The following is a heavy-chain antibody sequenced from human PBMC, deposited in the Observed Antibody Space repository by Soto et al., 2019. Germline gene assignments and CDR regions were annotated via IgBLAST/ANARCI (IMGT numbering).Heavy chain of an antibody. CDR3: AREGGRRTKVGYYGMDV. CDR2: IIPILAIA. J-gene: IGHJ6*02. V-gene: IGHV1-69*08. Sequence: QVQLVQSGAEVKKPGSSVKVSCKASGGTFSSYTISWVRQAPGQGLEWMGRIIPILAIATYAQKVKGRVTTTADKSTSTAYMERSSLRAEDTAVYYCAREGGRRTKVGYYGMDVWGHGTTVTVS. D-gene: IGHD1-1*01. CDR1: GGTFSSYT.